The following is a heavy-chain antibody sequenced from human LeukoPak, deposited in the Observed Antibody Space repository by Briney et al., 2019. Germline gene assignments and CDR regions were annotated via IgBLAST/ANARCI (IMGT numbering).Heavy chain of an antibody. CDR3: GRDLAPYILTRYNYGMDV. V-gene: IGHV4-31*03. CDR1: GDSISSGGYY. J-gene: IGHJ6*02. CDR2: IYYSGST. D-gene: IGHD3-9*01. Sequence: SQTLSLTCTVSGDSISSGGYYWSWIRQPPGKGLEWIGYIYYSGSTYYNPSLKSRVTISVDTSKNQFSLKLSSVTAAYAVMYYCGRDLAPYILTRYNYGMDVCGQGSTVTASS.